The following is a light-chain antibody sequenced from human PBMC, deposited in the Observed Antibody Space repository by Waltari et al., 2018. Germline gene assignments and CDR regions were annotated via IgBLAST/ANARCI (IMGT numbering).Light chain of an antibody. CDR2: EVS. Sequence: QSALTQPPSASGSPGQSVAISCTGTSSDVGGYNYVPWYQQHPGKAPKLVIYEVSKRPSGVPDRFSGSKSGNTASLTVSGLQAEDEADYYCSSYAGSNNFGVFGGGTKLTVL. CDR3: SSYAGSNNFGV. J-gene: IGLJ3*02. V-gene: IGLV2-8*01. CDR1: SSDVGGYNY.